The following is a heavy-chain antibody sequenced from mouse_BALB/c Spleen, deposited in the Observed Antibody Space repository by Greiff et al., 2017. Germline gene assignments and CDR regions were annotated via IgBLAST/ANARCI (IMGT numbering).Heavy chain of an antibody. CDR3: ARLPSMDY. CDR2: ISSGGSYT. V-gene: IGHV5-6*01. Sequence: EVHLVESGGDLVKPGGSLKLSCAASGFTFSSYGMSWVRQTPDKRLEWVATISSGGSYTYYPDSVKGRFTISRDNAKNTLYLQMSSLKSEDTAMYYCARLPSMDYWGQGTSVTVSS. J-gene: IGHJ4*01. CDR1: GFTFSSYG.